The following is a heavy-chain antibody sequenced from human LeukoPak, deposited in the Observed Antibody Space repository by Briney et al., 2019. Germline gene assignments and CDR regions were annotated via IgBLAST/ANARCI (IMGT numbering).Heavy chain of an antibody. CDR1: GGSFSGYY. Sequence: SETLSLTCAVYGGSFSGYYWSWIRQPAGKGLEWIGRIYTSGSTNYNPSLKSRVTMSVDTSKNQFSLRLSSVTGADTAVYYCARHMVRGVIPYYMDVWGKGTTVTVSS. D-gene: IGHD3-10*01. CDR3: ARHMVRGVIPYYMDV. CDR2: IYTSGST. V-gene: IGHV4-59*10. J-gene: IGHJ6*03.